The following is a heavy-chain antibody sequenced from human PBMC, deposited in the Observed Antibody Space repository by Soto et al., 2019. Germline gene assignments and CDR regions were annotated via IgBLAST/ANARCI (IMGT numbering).Heavy chain of an antibody. D-gene: IGHD7-27*01. CDR2: IYDVGRT. Sequence: QVQLQESGPGLVKPSQTLSLTCTVSGGSISTVDYWWGWIRQSPDMGLEWIGPIYDVGRTYNNPSLESRVTMSVDTSRSQLCLTLSSVSAAGTAVYYCARGPSGDKVDSWGQGTLVTVSS. J-gene: IGHJ4*02. V-gene: IGHV4-30-4*01. CDR1: GGSISTVDYW. CDR3: ARGPSGDKVDS.